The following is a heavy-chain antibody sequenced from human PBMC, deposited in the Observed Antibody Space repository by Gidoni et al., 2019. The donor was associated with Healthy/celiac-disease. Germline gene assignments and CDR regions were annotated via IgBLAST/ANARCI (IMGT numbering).Heavy chain of an antibody. V-gene: IGHV4-39*01. J-gene: IGHJ6*02. CDR3: ARIGYCSSTSCYTGYYYYGMDV. D-gene: IGHD2-2*02. Sequence: QLQLQESGPGLVKPSETPSPTCTVSGGSISSSSYYWGWIRQPPGKGLEWIGSIYYSGSTYYNPSLKSRVTISVDTSKNQFSLKLSSVTAADTAVYYCARIGYCSSTSCYTGYYYYGMDVWGQGTTVTVSS. CDR1: GGSISSSSYY. CDR2: IYYSGST.